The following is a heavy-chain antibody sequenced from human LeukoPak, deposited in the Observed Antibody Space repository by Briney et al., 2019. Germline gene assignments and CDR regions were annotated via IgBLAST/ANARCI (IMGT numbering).Heavy chain of an antibody. CDR2: ISGSGGST. D-gene: IGHD3-22*01. V-gene: IGHV3-23*01. J-gene: IGHJ4*02. CDR1: GFTFSSYA. Sequence: PGGSLRLSCAASGFTFSSYAMSWVRQAPGKGLEWVSAISGSGGSTYYADSVKGRFTISRDNSKNTLYLQMNSLRAEDTAVYYCAKATYYYDSSGYPISKYYFDYWGQGTLVTVSS. CDR3: AKATYYYDSSGYPISKYYFDY.